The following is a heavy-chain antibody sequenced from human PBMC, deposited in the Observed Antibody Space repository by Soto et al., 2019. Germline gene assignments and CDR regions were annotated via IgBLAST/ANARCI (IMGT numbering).Heavy chain of an antibody. CDR3: AAVGYYDSSGYPDY. CDR1: GGTFSSYA. J-gene: IGHJ4*02. V-gene: IGHV1-69*13. D-gene: IGHD3-22*01. CDR2: IIPIFGTA. Sequence: ASVKVSCKASGGTFSSYAISWVRQAPGQGLEWMGGIIPIFGTANYAQKFQGRVTITADESTSTAYMELSSLRSEDTAVYYCAAVGYYDSSGYPDYWGQGTLVTVSS.